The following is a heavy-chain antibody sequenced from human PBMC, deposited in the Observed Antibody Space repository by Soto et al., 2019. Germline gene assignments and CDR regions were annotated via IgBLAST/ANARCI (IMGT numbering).Heavy chain of an antibody. CDR3: ARGDLDIVATITSSYYGMDV. Sequence: EVQLVESGGGLVKPGGSLRLSCAASGFTFSSYSMNWVRQAPGKGLEWVSSISSSSSYIYYADSVKGRFTISRDNAKNSLYLQMNSLRAEDTAVYYCARGDLDIVATITSSYYGMDVWGQGTTVTVSS. D-gene: IGHD5-12*01. V-gene: IGHV3-21*01. CDR2: ISSSSSYI. J-gene: IGHJ6*02. CDR1: GFTFSSYS.